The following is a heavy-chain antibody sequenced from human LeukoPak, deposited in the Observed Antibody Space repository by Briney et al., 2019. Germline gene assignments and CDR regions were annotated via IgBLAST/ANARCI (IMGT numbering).Heavy chain of an antibody. CDR2: IYYSGST. Sequence: PGGSLRLSCAASGFTFSTYWMNWVRQAPGKGLEWIGSIYYSGSTYYNPSLKSRVTISVDTSKNQFSLKLSSVTAADTAVYYCARKSIVVGAFDIWGQGTMVTVSS. V-gene: IGHV4-39*01. D-gene: IGHD6-6*01. J-gene: IGHJ3*02. CDR1: GFTFSTYW. CDR3: ARKSIVVGAFDI.